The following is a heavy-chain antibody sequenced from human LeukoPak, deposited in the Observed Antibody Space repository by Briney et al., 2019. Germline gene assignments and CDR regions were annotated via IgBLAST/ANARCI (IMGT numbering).Heavy chain of an antibody. D-gene: IGHD1-26*01. CDR1: GFAFNSYS. Sequence: GGSLRLSCAASGFAFNSYSMNWVRQAPGKGLEWVSSISSSSSSIYYADSVKGRFTISRDNAKNSLYLQMNSLRAEDTAVYYCARDPYGATPDWGQGTLVTVSS. CDR2: ISSSSSSI. CDR3: ARDPYGATPD. V-gene: IGHV3-21*01. J-gene: IGHJ4*02.